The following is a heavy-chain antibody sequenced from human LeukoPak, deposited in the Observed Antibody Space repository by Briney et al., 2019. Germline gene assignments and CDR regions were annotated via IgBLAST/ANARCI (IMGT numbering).Heavy chain of an antibody. CDR1: GFTFSSYA. CDR2: ISASGGST. J-gene: IGHJ4*02. CDR3: AKDKTTVTL. V-gene: IGHV3-23*01. D-gene: IGHD4-11*01. Sequence: PGGFLRLSCAASGFTFSSYAMSWVRQAPGKGLEWVSAISASGGSTNYADSVKGRFTISRDTSKDTLYVQMNSLRAEDTAVYYCAKDKTTVTLWGQGTLVTVSS.